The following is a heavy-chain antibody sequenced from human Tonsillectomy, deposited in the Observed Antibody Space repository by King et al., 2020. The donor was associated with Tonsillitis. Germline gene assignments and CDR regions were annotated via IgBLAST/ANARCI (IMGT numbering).Heavy chain of an antibody. Sequence: QLQESGPGLVKPSETLSLTCAVSGYSISCGYYWGWIRQPPGKGLEWIGSIYHSGSTYYNPSLKSRVTISVDTSKNQFSLKLSSVTAADTAVYYCARGEGLTGSFDYWGQGTLVTVSS. CDR3: ARGEGLTGSFDY. CDR1: GYSISCGYY. J-gene: IGHJ4*02. V-gene: IGHV4-38-2*01. D-gene: IGHD1-14*01. CDR2: IYHSGST.